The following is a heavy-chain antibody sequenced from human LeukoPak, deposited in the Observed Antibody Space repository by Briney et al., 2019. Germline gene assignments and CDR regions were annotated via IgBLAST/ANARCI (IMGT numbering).Heavy chain of an antibody. CDR3: ARDKGGLYGDYD. Sequence: GRSLRLSCAASGFAFSSYAMHWVRQAPGKGLEWVAVISYDGSNKYYADSAKGRFTISRDNSKNTLYLQMNSLRAEDTAVYYCARDKGGLYGDYDWGQGTLVTVSS. D-gene: IGHD4-17*01. J-gene: IGHJ4*02. CDR2: ISYDGSNK. V-gene: IGHV3-30-3*01. CDR1: GFAFSSYA.